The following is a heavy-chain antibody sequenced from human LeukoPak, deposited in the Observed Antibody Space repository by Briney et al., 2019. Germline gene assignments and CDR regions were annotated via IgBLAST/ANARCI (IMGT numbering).Heavy chain of an antibody. V-gene: IGHV1-69*04. J-gene: IGHJ5*02. CDR1: GGTFSSYA. CDR2: IIPNLGIA. CDR3: VWAAAGKGWFDP. D-gene: IGHD6-13*01. Sequence: SVTVSCKAAGGTFSSYAISWVRPAPGQGLEWMGRIIPNLGIANYAQKLQGRVTITADKSTRTACMELSSLRSEDTAVYYCVWAAAGKGWFDPWGHGKLVTVSS.